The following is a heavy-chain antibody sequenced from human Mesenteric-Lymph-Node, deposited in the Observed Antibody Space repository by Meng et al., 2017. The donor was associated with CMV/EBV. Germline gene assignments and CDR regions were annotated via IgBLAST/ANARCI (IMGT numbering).Heavy chain of an antibody. D-gene: IGHD2/OR15-2a*01. Sequence: GGSLRLSCAASGYTVSSNYMSWVRQAPGKGLEWVSVIYSGGRTYYADSVKGRFTISRDNTKTSLYLQMDSLRAEDTAVYYCARGNNFDVWGQGTMVTVSS. CDR1: GYTVSSNY. CDR3: ARGNNFDV. J-gene: IGHJ3*01. V-gene: IGHV3-66*01. CDR2: IYSGGRT.